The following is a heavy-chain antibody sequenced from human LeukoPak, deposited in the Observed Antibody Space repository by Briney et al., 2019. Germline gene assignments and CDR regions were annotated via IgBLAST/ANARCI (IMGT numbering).Heavy chain of an antibody. D-gene: IGHD3-3*01. J-gene: IGHJ4*02. CDR1: GGSFSGYY. CDR3: ARGRYDFWSGYRLIDY. V-gene: IGHV4-34*01. CDR2: INHSGST. Sequence: PSETLSLTCAVYGGSFSGYYCSWIRQPPGKGLEWIGEINHSGSTNYNPSLRSRVTISVDTSKNQFSLKLSSVTAADTAVYYCARGRYDFWSGYRLIDYWGQGTLVTVSS.